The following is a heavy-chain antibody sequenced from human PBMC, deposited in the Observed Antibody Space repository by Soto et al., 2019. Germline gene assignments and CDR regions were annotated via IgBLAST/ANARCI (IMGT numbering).Heavy chain of an antibody. J-gene: IGHJ6*02. V-gene: IGHV1-8*01. CDR1: GYTFTSYD. CDR3: ARGLAAGTGHYYYYGMDV. D-gene: IGHD6-13*01. CDR2: MNPNSGNT. Sequence: ASVKVSCKASGYTFTSYDINWVRQATGQGLEWMGWMNPNSGNTGYAQKFQGRVTMTRNTSISTAYMELSSLRSEDTAVYYCARGLAAGTGHYYYYGMDVWGQGTTVTVSS.